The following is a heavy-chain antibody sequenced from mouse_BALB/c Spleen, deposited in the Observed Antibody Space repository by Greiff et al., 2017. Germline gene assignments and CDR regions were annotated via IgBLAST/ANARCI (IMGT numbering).Heavy chain of an antibody. D-gene: IGHD1-1*01. Sequence: EVKLVESGPSLVKPSQTLSLSCSVTGDSFTSGYWNWIRQFPGNKLEYMGYISYSGSTYYNPSLKSRISITRVTSKNQYYLQLNSVTTEDTATYYCARSGMYYGSSWYFDVWGAGTTVTVSS. V-gene: IGHV3-8*02. CDR1: GDSFTSGY. CDR3: ARSGMYYGSSWYFDV. CDR2: ISYSGST. J-gene: IGHJ1*01.